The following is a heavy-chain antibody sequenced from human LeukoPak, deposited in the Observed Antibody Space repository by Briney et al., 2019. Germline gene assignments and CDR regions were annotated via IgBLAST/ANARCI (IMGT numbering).Heavy chain of an antibody. CDR2: ISGGGSST. D-gene: IGHD6-19*01. CDR3: AKRESSGRYFDY. Sequence: PGGSLRLSCADSGFTFSAYVMSWVRQAPGKGLEWISTISGGGSSTYYADSVKGRFTISRDNSKNTLYLQMNSLRAGDMAVYYCAKRESSGRYFDYWGQGTLVTVSS. J-gene: IGHJ4*02. V-gene: IGHV3-23*01. CDR1: GFTFSAYV.